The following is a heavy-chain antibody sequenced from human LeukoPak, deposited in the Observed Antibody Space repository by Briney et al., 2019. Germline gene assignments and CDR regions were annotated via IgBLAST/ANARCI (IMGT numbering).Heavy chain of an antibody. CDR2: ISAYNGNT. D-gene: IGHD6-19*01. CDR1: GCTFTSYG. V-gene: IGHV1-18*01. J-gene: IGHJ5*02. CDR3: ARTSGSSGLNWFDP. Sequence: ASVKVSCKASGCTFTSYGISWVRQAPGQGLEWMGWISAYNGNTNYAQKLQGRVTMTTDTSTSTAYMELRSLRSDDTAVYYCARTSGSSGLNWFDPWGQGTLVTVSS.